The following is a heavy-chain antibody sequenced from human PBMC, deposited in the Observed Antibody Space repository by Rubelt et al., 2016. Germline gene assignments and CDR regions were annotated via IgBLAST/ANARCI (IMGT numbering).Heavy chain of an antibody. J-gene: IGHJ4*02. D-gene: IGHD1-26*01. CDR2: IYYSGST. Sequence: QLQLQESGLGLVKPSETLSLTCTVSGGSISSSSYYWGWIRQPPGKGLEWIGSIYYSGSTYYNPSLKSRVTISVDTSKNQFSLKRSSVTAADTAVYNCARLGEGGARWELRAPKDYWGQGTLVTVSS. CDR1: GGSISSSSYY. V-gene: IGHV4-39*01. CDR3: ARLGEGGARWELRAPKDY.